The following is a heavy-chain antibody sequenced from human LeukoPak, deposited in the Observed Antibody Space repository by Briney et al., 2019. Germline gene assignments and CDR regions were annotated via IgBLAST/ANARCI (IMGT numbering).Heavy chain of an antibody. D-gene: IGHD3-10*01. CDR1: GFTFSSYS. CDR2: ISSSSSYI. CDR3: ATGAMVRGVIITPEFDY. V-gene: IGHV3-21*01. Sequence: GGSLRLFCAASGFTFSSYSMNWVRQAPGKGLEWVSSISSSSSYIYYADSVKGRFTISRDNAKNSLYLQMNSLRAEDTAVYYCATGAMVRGVIITPEFDYWGQGTLVTVSS. J-gene: IGHJ4*02.